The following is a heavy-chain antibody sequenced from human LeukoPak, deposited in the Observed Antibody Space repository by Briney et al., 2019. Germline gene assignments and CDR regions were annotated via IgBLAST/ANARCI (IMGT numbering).Heavy chain of an antibody. CDR1: GGSISSGSYY. CDR3: ARSTSSGSYGYYVYPMKV. Sequence: PSQTLSLTCTVSGGSISSGSYYWSWIRQPAGKGLEWIGRIYTSGSTNYNPSLKSRVTISVDTSNNQFSLQLSSVTAADTAVYFCARSTSSGSYGYYVYPMKVWGQGTTVTVSS. J-gene: IGHJ6*02. CDR2: IYTSGST. V-gene: IGHV4-61*02. D-gene: IGHD1-26*01.